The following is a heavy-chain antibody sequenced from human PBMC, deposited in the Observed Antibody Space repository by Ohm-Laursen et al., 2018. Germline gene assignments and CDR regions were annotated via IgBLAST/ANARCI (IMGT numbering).Heavy chain of an antibody. CDR3: AREFPDSSGYAPAPSGMDV. J-gene: IGHJ6*02. V-gene: IGHV3-21*01. CDR1: VFTFSSSS. CDR2: ISSSSSYI. Sequence: SLRLSCAATVFTFSSSSMNWVRQAPGKGLEWVSSISSSSSYIYYADSVKGRFTISRDNAKNSLYLQMNSLRAEDTAVYYCAREFPDSSGYAPAPSGMDVWGQGTTVTVSS. D-gene: IGHD3-22*01.